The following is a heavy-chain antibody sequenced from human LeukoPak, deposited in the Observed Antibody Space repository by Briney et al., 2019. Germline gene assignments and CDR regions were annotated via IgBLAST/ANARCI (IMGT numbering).Heavy chain of an antibody. J-gene: IGHJ6*02. V-gene: IGHV3-23*01. CDR2: ISGSGGST. CDR1: GFTFSSYA. D-gene: IGHD1-26*01. Sequence: QTGGSLRLSCAASGFTFSSYAMSWVRQAPGKGLEWVSAISGSGGSTYYADSVKGRFTISRDNAKNTLYLQMNSLRAEDTAVYYCARVGVVGATNKRNYYYYGMDVWGQGTTVTVSS. CDR3: ARVGVVGATNKRNYYYYGMDV.